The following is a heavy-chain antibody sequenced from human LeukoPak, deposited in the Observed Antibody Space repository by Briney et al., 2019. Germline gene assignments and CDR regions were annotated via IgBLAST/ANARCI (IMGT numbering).Heavy chain of an antibody. J-gene: IGHJ4*02. CDR3: ARIVPYNYGYVDY. CDR2: FYYSGST. CDR1: GGSISSFY. D-gene: IGHD5-18*01. V-gene: IGHV4-59*01. Sequence: SETLSLTCTVSGGSISSFYWSWTRQPPGKGLEWIGYFYYSGSTNYSPSLKSRVTISVDTSKNQLSLKLSSVTAADTAVYYCARIVPYNYGYVDYWGQGTLVTVSS.